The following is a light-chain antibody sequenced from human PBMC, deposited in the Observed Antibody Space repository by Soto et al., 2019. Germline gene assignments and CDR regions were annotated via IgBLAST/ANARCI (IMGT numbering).Light chain of an antibody. J-gene: IGLJ2*01. V-gene: IGLV2-14*01. CDR1: SSDIGNYDF. CDR2: EVS. CDR3: SSYTTSTSFIL. Sequence: QSALTQPASVSGSPGQSITISCTGTSSDIGNYDFVSWYQQVPGTAPKAMIYEVSSRPSGVSNRFSGCKSGNTASLTISGLQAEDEAYYYCSSYTTSTSFILFGGGTKVTVL.